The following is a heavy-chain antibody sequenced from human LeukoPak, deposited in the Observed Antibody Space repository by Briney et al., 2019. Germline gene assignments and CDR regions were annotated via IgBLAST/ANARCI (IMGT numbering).Heavy chain of an antibody. V-gene: IGHV3-30*18. D-gene: IGHD6-19*01. Sequence: GRSLRLSCAASGFTFRSYGMHWVRQAPGKGLEWVAVISYDGSNKYYADSVKGRFTISRDNSKNTLYLQMNSLRAEDTAVYYCAKDRKQWLVLDYWGQGTLVTVSS. CDR2: ISYDGSNK. CDR1: GFTFRSYG. CDR3: AKDRKQWLVLDY. J-gene: IGHJ4*02.